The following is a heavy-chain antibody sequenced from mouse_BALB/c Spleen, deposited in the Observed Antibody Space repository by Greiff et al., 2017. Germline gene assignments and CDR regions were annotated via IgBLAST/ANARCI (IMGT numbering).Heavy chain of an antibody. J-gene: IGHJ4*01. V-gene: IGHV5-4*02. CDR1: GFTFSDYY. CDR3: AREATTVVARNYAMDY. CDR2: ISDGGSYT. Sequence: EVQVVESGGGLVKPGGSLKLSCAASGFTFSDYYMYWVRQTPEKRLEWVATISDGGSYTYYPDSVKGRFTISRDNAKNNLYLQMSSLKSEDTAMYYCAREATTVVARNYAMDYWGQGTSVTVSS. D-gene: IGHD1-1*01.